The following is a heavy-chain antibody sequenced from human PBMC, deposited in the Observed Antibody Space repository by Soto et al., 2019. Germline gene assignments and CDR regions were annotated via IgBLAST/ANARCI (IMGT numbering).Heavy chain of an antibody. D-gene: IGHD6-19*01. J-gene: IGHJ4*02. CDR3: ARDGSSSGWYDY. Sequence: PSETLSLACTVSGGSISSYYWSWIRQSPGKGLEWIGYIYYSGSTNYNPSLKSRVTISVDTSKNQFSLKLSSVTAADTAVYYCARDGSSSGWYDYWGQGTLVTVS. CDR1: GGSISSYY. V-gene: IGHV4-59*01. CDR2: IYYSGST.